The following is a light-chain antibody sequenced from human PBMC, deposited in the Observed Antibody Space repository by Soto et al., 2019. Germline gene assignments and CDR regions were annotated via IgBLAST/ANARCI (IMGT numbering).Light chain of an antibody. V-gene: IGKV3-11*01. Sequence: ETALTQAPATLSLSPGERATLSCRASQSVSSYLAWYQQRPGQAPRLLIYDASNRATGIPARFSGSGSGTDFTLTISSLEPEDFAVYYCQQYGYSFWTFGQGTEVDI. CDR2: DAS. CDR3: QQYGYSFWT. CDR1: QSVSSY. J-gene: IGKJ1*01.